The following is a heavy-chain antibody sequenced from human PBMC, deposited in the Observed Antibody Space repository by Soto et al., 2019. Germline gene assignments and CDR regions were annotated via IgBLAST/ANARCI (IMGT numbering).Heavy chain of an antibody. CDR3: ALSPSHCSGGSCYEDGAFDI. CDR2: IYWDDDK. V-gene: IGHV2-5*02. D-gene: IGHD2-15*01. Sequence: SGPTLVNPTQTLTLTCTFSGFSLSTSGVGVGWIRQPPGKALEWLALIYWDDDKRYSPSLKSRLTITKDTSKNQVVLTMTNMDPVDTATYYCALSPSHCSGGSCYEDGAFDIWGQGTMVTVSS. CDR1: GFSLSTSGVG. J-gene: IGHJ3*02.